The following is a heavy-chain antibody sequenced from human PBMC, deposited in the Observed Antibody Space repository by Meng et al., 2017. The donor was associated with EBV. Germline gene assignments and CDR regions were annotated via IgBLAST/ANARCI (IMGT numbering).Heavy chain of an antibody. Sequence: QLPLLKSWAEVKKPGSSVKVSCRTAGGTFRSDAVSWVRQAPGQGLEWMGGLIPMVGAPHYAQKFQGRVTIIADESTSTHSMELNSLRSEDTAMYYCASESGRGFTPDYWGQGTLVTVSS. D-gene: IGHD3-10*01. CDR1: GGTFRSDA. CDR3: ASESGRGFTPDY. V-gene: IGHV1-69*01. CDR2: LIPMVGAP. J-gene: IGHJ4*02.